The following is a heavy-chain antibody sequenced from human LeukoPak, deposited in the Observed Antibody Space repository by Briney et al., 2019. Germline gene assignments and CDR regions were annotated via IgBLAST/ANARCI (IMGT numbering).Heavy chain of an antibody. D-gene: IGHD2-21*02. CDR3: ARVAYCGGGCYTPTGDY. V-gene: IGHV3-74*01. CDR1: GFTFSSYW. CDR2: INSDGSGP. J-gene: IGHJ4*02. Sequence: GGSLRLSCAASGFTFSSYWMHWVRQAPGKGLVWVSRINSDGSGPSYADSVKGRVTISRDNAKNPLYLQMNRLRAEDTAVYYCARVAYCGGGCYTPTGDYWGQGTLVTVSS.